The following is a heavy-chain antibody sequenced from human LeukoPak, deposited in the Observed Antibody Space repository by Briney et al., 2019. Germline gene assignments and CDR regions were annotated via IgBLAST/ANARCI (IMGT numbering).Heavy chain of an antibody. CDR1: GFTFSSYW. Sequence: GGSLRLSCAASGFTFSSYWMSWVRQAPGKGLEWVANIKQDGSEKYYVDSVKGRFTISRDNAKNSLYPQMNSLRAEDTAVYYCARDREYYYDSDFDYWGQGTLVTVSS. D-gene: IGHD3-22*01. CDR3: ARDREYYYDSDFDY. CDR2: IKQDGSEK. V-gene: IGHV3-7*01. J-gene: IGHJ4*02.